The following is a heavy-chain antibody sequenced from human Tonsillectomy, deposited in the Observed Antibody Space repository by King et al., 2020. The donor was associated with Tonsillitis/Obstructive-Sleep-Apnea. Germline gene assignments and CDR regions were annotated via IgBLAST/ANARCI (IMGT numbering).Heavy chain of an antibody. CDR3: AREGAVMNAFDV. Sequence: VQLQESGPGLVKPSETLSLTCTVSGGSISSYYWSWIRQPPGKGLECIGYIYSTGCTNYNPSLKSRVTISVDTSKNQFSLKLRSVTAADTAIYYCAREGAVMNAFDVWGQGTMVTVSS. CDR2: IYSTGCT. CDR1: GGSISSYY. J-gene: IGHJ3*01. V-gene: IGHV4-59*01. D-gene: IGHD2-8*01.